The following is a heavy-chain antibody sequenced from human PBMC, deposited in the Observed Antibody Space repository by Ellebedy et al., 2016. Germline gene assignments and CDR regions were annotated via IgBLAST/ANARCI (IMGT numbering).Heavy chain of an antibody. CDR1: GFTFSSYA. V-gene: IGHV3-64*04. CDR2: ISSNGGST. J-gene: IGHJ4*02. Sequence: GGSLRLSCSASGFTFSSYAMHWVRQAPGKGLEYVSAISSNGGSTYYADSVKGRFTISRDNSKNMLYLQMNSLRAEDTAVYYCARGIVVPAGAYYFDYWGQGTLVTVSS. D-gene: IGHD2-2*01. CDR3: ARGIVVPAGAYYFDY.